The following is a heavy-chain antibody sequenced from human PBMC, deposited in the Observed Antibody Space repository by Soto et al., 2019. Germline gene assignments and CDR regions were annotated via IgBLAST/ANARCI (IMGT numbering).Heavy chain of an antibody. V-gene: IGHV1-18*01. CDR1: GYTFTSYG. J-gene: IGHJ3*02. D-gene: IGHD4-17*01. CDR2: ISAYNGNT. Sequence: ASVKVSCKASGYTFTSYGISWVRQAPGQGLEWMGWISAYNGNTNYAQKLQGRVTMTTDTSTSTAYMELRSLRSDDTAVYYCARGRTVTNIRDVFEIWGKGKMVTVPS. CDR3: ARGRTVTNIRDVFEI.